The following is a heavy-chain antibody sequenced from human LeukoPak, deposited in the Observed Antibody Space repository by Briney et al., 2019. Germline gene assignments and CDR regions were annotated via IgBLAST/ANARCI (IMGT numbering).Heavy chain of an antibody. V-gene: IGHV4-59*12. CDR3: CGSSGYYSNWFDP. CDR2: IYRIGNT. Sequence: SETLSLTCSVSAHSISSDYWSWLRQPPGQGQEWIGYIYRIGNTDYNPSLTSRVTISLDTSKNQLSLKLSSVTAADTAVYYCCGSSGYYSNWFDPWGQGTLVTVSS. J-gene: IGHJ5*02. D-gene: IGHD3-22*01. CDR1: AHSISSDY.